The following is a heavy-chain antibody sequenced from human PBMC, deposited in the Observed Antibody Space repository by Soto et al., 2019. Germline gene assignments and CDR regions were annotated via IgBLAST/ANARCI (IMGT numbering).Heavy chain of an antibody. V-gene: IGHV1-69*13. J-gene: IGHJ5*02. CDR1: GGTFSSYG. CDR2: IIPLFGTT. Sequence: ASVKVSCKASGGTFSSYGISWVRQAPGQGIEWMGGIIPLFGTTNYGQKFKGRVTITADESTSTVYMELSSLRSEDTAMYYCARARGSSWYGWFDPWGPGTQVTVSS. D-gene: IGHD6-13*01. CDR3: ARARGSSWYGWFDP.